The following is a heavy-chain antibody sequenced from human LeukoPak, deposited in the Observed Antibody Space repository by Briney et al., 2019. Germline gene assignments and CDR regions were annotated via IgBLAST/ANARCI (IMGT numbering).Heavy chain of an antibody. CDR1: GFTFSSYA. CDR3: AKVQLLWFGELPGGFDY. V-gene: IGHV3-23*01. D-gene: IGHD3-10*01. CDR2: ISGSGGST. J-gene: IGHJ4*02. Sequence: GGSLRLSCAASGFTFSSYAMSWVRQAAGKGLEWVSAISGSGGSTYYADSVKGRFTISRDNSKNTLYLQMNSLRAEDTAVYYCAKVQLLWFGELPGGFDYWGQGTLVTVSS.